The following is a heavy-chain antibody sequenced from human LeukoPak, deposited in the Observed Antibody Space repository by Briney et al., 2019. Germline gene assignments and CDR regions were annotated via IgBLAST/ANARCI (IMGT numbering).Heavy chain of an antibody. Sequence: GGSLRLSCAASGFTFSSYDMNWVCQAPGKGLEWVSRISGSGGSTYYADSVKGRFTISRDNSKNTLYLQMNSLRAEDTAVYYCARGPDTDAFDIWGQGTMVTVSS. CDR1: GFTFSSYD. CDR2: ISGSGGST. D-gene: IGHD2-2*02. J-gene: IGHJ3*02. CDR3: ARGPDTDAFDI. V-gene: IGHV3-23*01.